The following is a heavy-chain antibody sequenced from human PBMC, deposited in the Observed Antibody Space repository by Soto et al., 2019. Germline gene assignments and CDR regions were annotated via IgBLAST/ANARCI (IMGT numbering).Heavy chain of an antibody. J-gene: IGHJ4*02. CDR3: ARGGGGYNFVAGY. Sequence: QVQLVQSGAEVKKTGSSVQVSCKASGGGNLRDYRTTWVRQAPGQGLEWMGGIIPKLGSANYAQNIQGRVTITAEESTNTVYMELRSLRSEDTAVYYCARGGGGYNFVAGYGGQGTPVTVSS. CDR1: GGGNLRDYR. D-gene: IGHD5-12*01. CDR2: IIPKLGSA. V-gene: IGHV1-69*01.